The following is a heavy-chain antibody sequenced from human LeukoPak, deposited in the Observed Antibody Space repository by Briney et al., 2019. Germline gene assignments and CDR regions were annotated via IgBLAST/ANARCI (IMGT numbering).Heavy chain of an antibody. Sequence: GGSLRLSCAASGLTFSSYAMHWVRQAPGKGLEWVAVISYDGSNKYYADSVKGRFTISRDNSKNTLYLQMNSLRAEDTAVYYCARDGPYSGSPYYGMVVWGQGTTVTVSS. J-gene: IGHJ6*02. CDR2: ISYDGSNK. CDR3: ARDGPYSGSPYYGMVV. D-gene: IGHD1-26*01. V-gene: IGHV3-30-3*01. CDR1: GLTFSSYA.